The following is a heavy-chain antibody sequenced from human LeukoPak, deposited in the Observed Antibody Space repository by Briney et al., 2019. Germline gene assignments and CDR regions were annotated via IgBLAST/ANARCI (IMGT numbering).Heavy chain of an antibody. Sequence: GGSLRLSCAASGFTFSSYGMHWVRQAPGKGLEWVTFIRYDGSDKYYADSVKGRFSISRDNSKNTLYLQMNSLRAEDTAVYYCARVNADEYSSSSGGDWFDPWGQGTLVTVSS. CDR3: ARVNADEYSSSSGGDWFDP. V-gene: IGHV3-30*02. CDR2: IRYDGSDK. D-gene: IGHD6-6*01. CDR1: GFTFSSYG. J-gene: IGHJ5*02.